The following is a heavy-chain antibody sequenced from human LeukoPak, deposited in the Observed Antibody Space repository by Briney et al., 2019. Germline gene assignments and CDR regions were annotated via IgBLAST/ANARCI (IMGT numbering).Heavy chain of an antibody. D-gene: IGHD6-19*01. V-gene: IGHV3-23*01. CDR1: GFTVSSNY. Sequence: GGSLRLSCAASGFTVSSNYMSWVRQAPGKGLEWVSAISGSGGSTYYAGSVKGRFTISRDNSKNTLYLQMNSLRAEDTAVYYCAKESTLYSSGWPYWGQGTLVTVSS. CDR3: AKESTLYSSGWPY. CDR2: ISGSGGST. J-gene: IGHJ4*02.